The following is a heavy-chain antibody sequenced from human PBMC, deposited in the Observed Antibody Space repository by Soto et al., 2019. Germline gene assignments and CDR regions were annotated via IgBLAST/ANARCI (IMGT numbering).Heavy chain of an antibody. J-gene: IGHJ4*02. CDR1: GGSISSSNW. D-gene: IGHD6-13*01. Sequence: SETLSLTCAVSGGSISSSNWWSWVRQPPGKGLEWIGEIYHSGSTNYNPSLKSRVTISVDKSKNQFSLKLSSVTAADTAVYYCARAQLPFSWGPTFDYGGQGTLVTVSS. CDR3: ARAQLPFSWGPTFDY. CDR2: IYHSGST. V-gene: IGHV4-4*02.